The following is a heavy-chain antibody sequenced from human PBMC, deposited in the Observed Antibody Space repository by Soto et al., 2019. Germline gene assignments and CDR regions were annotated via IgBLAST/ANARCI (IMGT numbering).Heavy chain of an antibody. CDR3: ARGALTVATAPWFDP. CDR1: GGSISSGGYS. V-gene: IGHV4-30-2*01. CDR2: IYHSGST. J-gene: IGHJ5*02. Sequence: SETLSLTCTVSGGSISSGGYSWSWIRQPPGKGLEWIGYIYHSGSTYYNPSLKSRVTISVDRSKNQFSLKLSSVTAADTAVYYCARGALTVATAPWFDPWGQGTLVTVSS. D-gene: IGHD4-17*01.